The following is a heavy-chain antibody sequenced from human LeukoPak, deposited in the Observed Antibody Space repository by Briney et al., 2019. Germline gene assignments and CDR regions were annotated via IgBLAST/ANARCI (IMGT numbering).Heavy chain of an antibody. D-gene: IGHD1-26*01. CDR3: ARLDSGSYYFSLHP. J-gene: IGHJ5*02. V-gene: IGHV4-34*01. CDR1: GGSFSGYY. Sequence: PSETLSLTCAVYGGSFSGYYWSWIRQPAGKGLEWIGEINHSGSTNYNPSLKSRVTISVDTSKNQFSLKLSSVTAADTAVYYCARLDSGSYYFSLHPWGQGTLVTVSS. CDR2: INHSGST.